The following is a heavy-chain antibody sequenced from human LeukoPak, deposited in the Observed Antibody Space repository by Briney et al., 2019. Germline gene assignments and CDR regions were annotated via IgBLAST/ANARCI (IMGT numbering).Heavy chain of an antibody. CDR3: AKDNHSGYTSYAFDI. CDR1: GFTFSSYG. Sequence: GRSLRLSCAASGFTFSSYGMHWVRQAPDKGLEWVAVISYDGSNKYYADSMKGRFTISRDNSKDTLYLQMNSLRAEDTAVYYCAKDNHSGYTSYAFDIWGQGTMVTVSS. D-gene: IGHD3-9*01. CDR2: ISYDGSNK. V-gene: IGHV3-30*18. J-gene: IGHJ3*02.